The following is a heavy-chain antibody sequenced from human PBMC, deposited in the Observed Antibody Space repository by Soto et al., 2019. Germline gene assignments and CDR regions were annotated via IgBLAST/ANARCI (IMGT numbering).Heavy chain of an antibody. J-gene: IGHJ4*02. Sequence: PXETLCLTCAVYGWSLRGYYWTWIRQPPGKGLEWIGEVNPGGITNYSPSVKSRLKISLDTSKKEVSLEMTSVTAADTAVYYCGRVVIKMAIQSIDYWGPGKLVTVSS. CDR2: VNPGGIT. CDR1: GWSLRGYY. V-gene: IGHV4-34*01. CDR3: GRVVIKMAIQSIDY.